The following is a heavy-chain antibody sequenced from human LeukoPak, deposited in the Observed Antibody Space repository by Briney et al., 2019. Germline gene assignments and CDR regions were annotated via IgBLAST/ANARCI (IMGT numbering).Heavy chain of an antibody. V-gene: IGHV4-34*01. CDR1: GGSFSGYY. CDR3: ARVGYFGSGNYYNDRGAFDY. Sequence: SETLSLTCAVYGGSFSGYYWSWIRQSPEKGLEWIGEINHSGSTNYNPSLKSRVTISVDTSKNQFSLKLSSVTAADTAVYYCARVGYFGSGNYYNDRGAFDYWGQGTLVTVSS. J-gene: IGHJ4*02. CDR2: INHSGST. D-gene: IGHD3-10*01.